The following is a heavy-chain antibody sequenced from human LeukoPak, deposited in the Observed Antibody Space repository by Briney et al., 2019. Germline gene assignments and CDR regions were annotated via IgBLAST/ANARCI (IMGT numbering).Heavy chain of an antibody. CDR1: GFTFSSYS. J-gene: IGHJ6*02. CDR3: AKYCTSTSCSQAGTPYYGMDG. Sequence: PGGSLRLSCAASGFTFSSYSMNWVRQAPGKGLEWVSYISSSSSTIYYAGSVKGRFTISRDNAKNSLYLQMNSLRAEDTAVYYCAKYCTSTSCSQAGTPYYGMDGWGQGTTVTVSS. CDR2: ISSSSSTI. D-gene: IGHD2-2*01. V-gene: IGHV3-48*01.